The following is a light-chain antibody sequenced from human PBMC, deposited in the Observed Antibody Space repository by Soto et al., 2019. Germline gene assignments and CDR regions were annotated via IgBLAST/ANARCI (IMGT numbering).Light chain of an antibody. CDR1: QDIRGA. V-gene: IGKV1-13*02. CDR2: DVS. CDR3: QQFNTYPIT. J-gene: IGKJ5*01. Sequence: AIQLTQSPSSLSASVGDRVTITCRASQDIRGALAWYQQKPGKPPKLLIFDVSSLQSGVTSRFSGSGSGTDFTLTISSLQPEDVATYYCQQFNTYPITFGQGTRLEIK.